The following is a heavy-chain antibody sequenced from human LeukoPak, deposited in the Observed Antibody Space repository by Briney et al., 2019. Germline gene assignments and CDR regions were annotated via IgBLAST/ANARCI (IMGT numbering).Heavy chain of an antibody. CDR1: GFTVSSNC. D-gene: IGHD3-16*01. J-gene: IGHJ4*02. CDR2: IYRGGST. CDR3: ARGLFRSERAGLNDY. V-gene: IGHV3-53*01. Sequence: AGGSLRLSCAVSGFTVSSNCMSWVRQAPGKGLEWVSVIYRGGSTYYADSVKGRFTISRDNSKNTVYLQLNTLRAEDTAVYHCARGLFRSERAGLNDYWGQGTLVTVSS.